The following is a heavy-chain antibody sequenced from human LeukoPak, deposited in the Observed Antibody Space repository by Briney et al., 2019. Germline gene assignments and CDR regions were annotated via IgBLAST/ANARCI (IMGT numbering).Heavy chain of an antibody. D-gene: IGHD3-22*01. CDR3: AGREYYYDSSGSARDY. CDR1: GGSISSYY. J-gene: IGHJ4*02. V-gene: IGHV4-59*01. CDR2: IYYSGST. Sequence: SETLSLTCTVSGGSISSYYWSWIRQPPGKGLEWIGYIYYSGSTNYNPSLKSRVTISVDTSKNQFSLKLSSVIAADTAVYYCAGREYYYDSSGSARDYWGQGTLVTVSS.